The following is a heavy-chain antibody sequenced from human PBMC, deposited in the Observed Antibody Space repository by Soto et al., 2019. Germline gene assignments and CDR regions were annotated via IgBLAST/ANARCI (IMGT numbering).Heavy chain of an antibody. CDR1: GDSVSSNSAA. CDR3: ARDMLAAAGIVGWFDP. CDR2: TYYRSKWYN. Sequence: SQTLSLTCAISGDSVSSNSAAWNWIRQSPSRGLEWLGRTYYRSKWYNDYAVSVKSRITINPDTSKNQFSLQLNSVTPEDTAVYYSARDMLAAAGIVGWFDPWDQGTLVTVSS. J-gene: IGHJ5*02. D-gene: IGHD6-13*01. V-gene: IGHV6-1*01.